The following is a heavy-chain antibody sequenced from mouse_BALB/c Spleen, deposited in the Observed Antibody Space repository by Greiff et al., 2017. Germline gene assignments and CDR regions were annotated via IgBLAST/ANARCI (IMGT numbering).Heavy chain of an antibody. Sequence: EVKLMESGGGLVKPGGSLKLSCAASGFTFSSYAMSWVRQSPEKRLEWVAEISSGGSYTYYPDTVTGRFTISRDNAKNTLYLEMSSLRSEDTAMYYCARDKGRDYFDYWGQGTTLTVSS. J-gene: IGHJ2*01. CDR1: GFTFSSYA. CDR2: ISSGGSYT. D-gene: IGHD1-1*01. V-gene: IGHV5-9-4*01. CDR3: ARDKGRDYFDY.